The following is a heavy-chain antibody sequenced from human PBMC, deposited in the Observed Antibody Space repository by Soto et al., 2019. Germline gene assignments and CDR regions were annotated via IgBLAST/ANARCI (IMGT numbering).Heavy chain of an antibody. CDR3: ARRSGYWSSTSCYAVGWFDP. D-gene: IGHD2-2*01. V-gene: IGHV4-34*01. CDR1: GGSFSGYY. Sequence: SETLSLTCAVYGGSFSGYYWSWIRQPPGKGLEWIGEINHSGSTNYNPSLKSRVTISVDTSKNQFSLKLSSVTAADTAVYYCARRSGYWSSTSCYAVGWFDPWGQGTLVTVSS. CDR2: INHSGST. J-gene: IGHJ5*02.